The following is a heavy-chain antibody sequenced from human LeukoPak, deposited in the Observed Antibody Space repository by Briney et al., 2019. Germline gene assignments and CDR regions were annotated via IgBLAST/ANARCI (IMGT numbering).Heavy chain of an antibody. D-gene: IGHD3-10*01. CDR2: ISSRSRTI. CDR1: GFNFSAYS. CDR3: ARGRQRGSASGSGSSPS. V-gene: IGHV3-48*01. J-gene: IGHJ4*02. Sequence: GESLKISCSASGFNFSAYSMNWVRQAPGKGLEWVSYISSRSRTIYYADSVKGRFIISRDNAKNSLYLQMSSLRAEDTAFYYCARGRQRGSASGSGSSPSWGQGTLVTVSS.